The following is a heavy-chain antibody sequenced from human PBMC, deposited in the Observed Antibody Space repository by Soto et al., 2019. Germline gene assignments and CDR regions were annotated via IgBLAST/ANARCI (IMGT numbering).Heavy chain of an antibody. CDR3: AKEPARLQYPAPYYFDY. D-gene: IGHD4-4*01. Sequence: EVQLLESGGGLVQPGGSLRLSCAASGFTFSSYAMSWVRQAPGKGLEWVSAISGSGGSTYYADSVKGRFTISRDNSKNTLYLQMNSLQAEDTAVYYCAKEPARLQYPAPYYFDYWGQGTLVTVSS. CDR2: ISGSGGST. J-gene: IGHJ4*02. V-gene: IGHV3-23*01. CDR1: GFTFSSYA.